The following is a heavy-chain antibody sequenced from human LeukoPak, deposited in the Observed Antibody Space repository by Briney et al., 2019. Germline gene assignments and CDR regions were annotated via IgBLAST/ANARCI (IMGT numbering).Heavy chain of an antibody. CDR3: ASRKLGNDY. CDR2: IYYTGT. Sequence: SETPSLTCTVSGGSISSYYWSWIRQSPGKGLEWIGYIYYTGTSYNPSLKSRVTISADTSKNQFSLKLISVTAADTAVYYCASRKLGNDYWGQGTLVTVSS. D-gene: IGHD7-27*01. J-gene: IGHJ4*02. V-gene: IGHV4-59*01. CDR1: GGSISSYY.